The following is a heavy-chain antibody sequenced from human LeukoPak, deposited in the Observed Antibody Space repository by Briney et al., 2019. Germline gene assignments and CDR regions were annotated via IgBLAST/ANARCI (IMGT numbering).Heavy chain of an antibody. Sequence: GGSLRLSCAASGFTFSSYWMHWVRQAPGKGLVWVSRINSDGSSTSYADSVKGRFTISRDNAKNTLYLQMNSLRAEDTAVYYCARVPIVWGCYRPHYFDYWGQGTLVTVSS. CDR1: GFTFSSYW. CDR3: ARVPIVWGCYRPHYFDY. V-gene: IGHV3-74*01. J-gene: IGHJ4*02. CDR2: INSDGSST. D-gene: IGHD3-16*02.